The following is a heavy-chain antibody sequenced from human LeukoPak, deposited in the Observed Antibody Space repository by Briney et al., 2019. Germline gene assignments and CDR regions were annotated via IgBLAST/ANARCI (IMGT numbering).Heavy chain of an antibody. J-gene: IGHJ4*02. CDR2: ISASGTLT. D-gene: IGHD3-22*01. Sequence: GGSLRLSCAASGFSFSSYEMNWVRQAPGKGLEWISYISASGTLTHYADSVEGRFTISRDNAKNSLYLQMNSLRGEDTAVYYCARDNKYGGYIWGQGTLVTVSS. V-gene: IGHV3-48*03. CDR3: ARDNKYGGYI. CDR1: GFSFSSYE.